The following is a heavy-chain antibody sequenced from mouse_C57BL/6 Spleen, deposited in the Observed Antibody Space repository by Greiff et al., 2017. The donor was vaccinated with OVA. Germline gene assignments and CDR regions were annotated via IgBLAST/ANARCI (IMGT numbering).Heavy chain of an antibody. D-gene: IGHD4-1*01. Sequence: EVHLVESGGGLVKPGGSLKLSCAASGFTFSDYGMHWVRQAPEKGLEWVAYISSGSSTIYYADTVKGRFTISRDNAKNTLFLQMTSLRSEDTAMYYCARELLTGDWYFDVWGTGTTVTVSS. V-gene: IGHV5-17*01. CDR1: GFTFSDYG. J-gene: IGHJ1*03. CDR3: ARELLTGDWYFDV. CDR2: ISSGSSTI.